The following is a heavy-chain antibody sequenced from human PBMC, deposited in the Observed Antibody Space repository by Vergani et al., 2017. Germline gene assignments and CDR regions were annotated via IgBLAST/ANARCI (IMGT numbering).Heavy chain of an antibody. V-gene: IGHV4-34*01. D-gene: IGHD4-11*01. CDR3: SRVNTETNGQLYYYYYMDV. CDR1: GGSFTSYH. Sequence: QVQLQQWGGGLLKPSETLSLTCVVNGGSFTSYHWTWIRQSPGEGLEWVGDIDHTGRPDYNPSLKRRHTMSVDKSRNQFSLTPNSVTATDTAIYFCSRVNTETNGQLYYYYYMDVWGQGTAGTGS. J-gene: IGHJ6*03. CDR2: IDHTGRP.